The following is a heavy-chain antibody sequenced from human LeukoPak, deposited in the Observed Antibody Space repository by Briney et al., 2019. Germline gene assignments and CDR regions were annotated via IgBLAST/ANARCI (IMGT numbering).Heavy chain of an antibody. CDR2: IYYSGST. Sequence: SETLSLTCTVSGGSISSSSYYWGWIRQPPGKGLEWIGYIYYSGSTNYNPSLKSRVTISVDTSKNQFSLKLSSVTAADTAVYYCARDRGYYDSSGTGWFDPWGQGTLVTVSS. J-gene: IGHJ5*02. CDR3: ARDRGYYDSSGTGWFDP. V-gene: IGHV4-61*01. D-gene: IGHD3-22*01. CDR1: GGSISSSSYY.